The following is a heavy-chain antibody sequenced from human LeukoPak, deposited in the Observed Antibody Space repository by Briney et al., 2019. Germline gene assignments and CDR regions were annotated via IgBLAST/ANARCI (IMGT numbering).Heavy chain of an antibody. CDR1: GFTFSSYA. J-gene: IGHJ5*02. V-gene: IGHV3-23*01. CDR3: ARRITMVRGTNWFDP. CDR2: ISGNDGRT. Sequence: GGSLRLSCAASGFTFSSYAMSWVRQAPGKGPEWVSAISGNDGRTFYADSVKGRSTISRDNSKNTLYLQMNSLRAEDTAVYYCARRITMVRGTNWFDPWGQGTLVTVSS. D-gene: IGHD3-10*01.